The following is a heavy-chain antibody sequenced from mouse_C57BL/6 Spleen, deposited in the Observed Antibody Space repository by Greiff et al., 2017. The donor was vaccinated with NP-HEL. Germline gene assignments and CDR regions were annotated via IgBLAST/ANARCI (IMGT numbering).Heavy chain of an antibody. CDR2: IDPSDSYT. Sequence: VQLQQPGAELVKPGASVKLSCKASGYTFTSYWMQWVKQRPGQGLEWIGEIDPSDSYTNYNQKFKGKATLTVDTSSSTAYMQLSSLTSEDSAVYYCARGGDYGNIFADWGQGTLVTVSA. CDR1: GYTFTSYW. V-gene: IGHV1-50*01. CDR3: ARGGDYGNIFAD. J-gene: IGHJ3*01. D-gene: IGHD2-1*01.